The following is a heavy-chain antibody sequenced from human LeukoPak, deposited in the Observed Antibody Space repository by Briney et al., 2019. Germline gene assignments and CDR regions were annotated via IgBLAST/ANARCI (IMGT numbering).Heavy chain of an antibody. Sequence: SQTLSLTCTVSGGSISSGDYYWSWIRQPPGKGLEWIGYIYYSGSTYYNPSLKSRVTISVDTSKNQFSLKLSSVTAADTAVYYCSCYSGLDVFDIWGQGTMVTVSS. CDR2: IYYSGST. CDR3: SCYSGLDVFDI. J-gene: IGHJ3*02. D-gene: IGHD2-15*01. V-gene: IGHV4-30-4*01. CDR1: GGSISSGDYY.